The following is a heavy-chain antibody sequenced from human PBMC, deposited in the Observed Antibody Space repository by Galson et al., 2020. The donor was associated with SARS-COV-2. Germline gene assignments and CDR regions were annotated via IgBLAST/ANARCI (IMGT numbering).Heavy chain of an antibody. CDR3: AKESRGVVWFGDEGVDYMDV. Sequence: QLGESLKISCAASGFTFSSYGMHWVPQAPGKGPEWVAVIWYDGSNKYYADSVKGRFTISRDNSKNTLYLRMNSLRAEDTAVYYRAKESRGVVWFGDEGVDYMDVWGKGTTVTVSS. J-gene: IGHJ6*03. V-gene: IGHV3-33*06. CDR1: GFTFSSYG. D-gene: IGHD3-10*01. CDR2: IWYDGSNK.